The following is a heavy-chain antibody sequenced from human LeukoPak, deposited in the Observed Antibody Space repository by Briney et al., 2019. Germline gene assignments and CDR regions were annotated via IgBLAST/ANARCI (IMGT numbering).Heavy chain of an antibody. CDR1: GYTFTGYY. D-gene: IGHD6-6*01. CDR3: ARVKYSRGNWFDP. Sequence: ASVKVSCKASGYTFTGYYMHWVRQAPGQGLEWMGWINPNSGGTNYARKFQGRVTMTRDTSISTAYMELSRLRSDDTAVYYCARVKYSRGNWFDPWGQGTLVTASS. V-gene: IGHV1-2*02. J-gene: IGHJ5*02. CDR2: INPNSGGT.